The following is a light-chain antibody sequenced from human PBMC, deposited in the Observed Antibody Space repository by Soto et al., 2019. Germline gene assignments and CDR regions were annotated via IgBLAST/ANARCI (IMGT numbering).Light chain of an antibody. CDR2: LGS. Sequence: DIVMTQSPRSLPVTPGEPASISCRSSQSILHSNGYNYLHWYLQKPGQSPQLLIYLGSNRASGVTDRFSGSGSGSDFTLNISRGEAEDVVVYYCMQGLHTPLTFSGGTKVEI. CDR1: QSILHSNGYNY. J-gene: IGKJ4*01. V-gene: IGKV2-28*01. CDR3: MQGLHTPLT.